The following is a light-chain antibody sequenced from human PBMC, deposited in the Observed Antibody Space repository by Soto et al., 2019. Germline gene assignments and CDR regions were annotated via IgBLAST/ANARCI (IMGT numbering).Light chain of an antibody. CDR3: QQRSNWPLT. CDR1: QSVSSY. CDR2: DAS. V-gene: IGKV3-11*01. J-gene: IGKJ4*02. Sequence: EIVLTQSPATLSLSPGERATLSCRASQSVSSYLAWYQQKTGQAPRLLIYDASNRATGIPARFSGSGSGTDFTFTISSLEPEDFAVYYCQQRSNWPLTFGGGTKVDIK.